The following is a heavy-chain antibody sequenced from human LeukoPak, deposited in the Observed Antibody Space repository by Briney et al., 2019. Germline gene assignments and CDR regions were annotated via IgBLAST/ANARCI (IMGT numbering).Heavy chain of an antibody. D-gene: IGHD3-9*01. CDR2: STGGTA. J-gene: IGHJ4*02. CDR3: ARLDILTGNYYYFNF. V-gene: IGHV3-23*01. Sequence: GGSLRLSCAASGFTFSSYYMTWVRQAPGKGLQWVSTSTGGTAYYADSVRGRFTISRDNSKNTLYLQMNSLRAEDTAVYYCARLDILTGNYYYFNFWGQGTLATVSS. CDR1: GFTFSSYY.